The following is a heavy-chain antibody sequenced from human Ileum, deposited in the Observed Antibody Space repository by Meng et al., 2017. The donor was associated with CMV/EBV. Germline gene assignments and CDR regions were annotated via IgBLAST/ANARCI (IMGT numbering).Heavy chain of an antibody. CDR3: TRESPGY. CDR2: IHTSGST. V-gene: IGHV4-61*02. CDR1: GGSISSGDYY. J-gene: IGHJ4*02. Sequence: QVHLRESGPGCVKPSQTLSLTCTVSGGSISSGDYYWSWIRQPAGRGLEWLGRIHTSGSTNYNPSLKSRVTISIDTSKNQFSLKLSSVTAADTAVYYCTRESPGYWGQGTLVTVSS.